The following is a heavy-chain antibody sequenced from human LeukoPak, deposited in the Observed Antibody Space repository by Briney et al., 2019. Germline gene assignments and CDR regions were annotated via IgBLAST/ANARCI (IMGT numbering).Heavy chain of an antibody. Sequence: SETLSLTCTVSGGSVTSYYWSWIRQPAGKGLEWIGRIYTSGSTNYNPSLKSRVTMSVDTSKNQFSLKLSSVTAADTAVYYCARADTRASAFDYWGQGTLVTVSS. D-gene: IGHD1-26*01. J-gene: IGHJ4*02. CDR2: IYTSGST. CDR3: ARADTRASAFDY. CDR1: GGSVTSYY. V-gene: IGHV4-4*07.